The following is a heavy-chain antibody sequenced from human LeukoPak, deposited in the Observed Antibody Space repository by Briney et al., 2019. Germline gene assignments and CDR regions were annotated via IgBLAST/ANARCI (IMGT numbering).Heavy chain of an antibody. CDR1: GGSFSGYY. J-gene: IGHJ4*02. Sequence: PSETLSLTCAVYGGSFSGYYWSWIRQPPGKGLEWIGEINHSGSTNYNPSLKSRVTISVDTSKNQFSLKLSSVTAADTAVYYCARGRRIVVGRFDYWGQGTLVTVSS. CDR2: INHSGST. V-gene: IGHV4-34*01. CDR3: ARGRRIVVGRFDY. D-gene: IGHD2-15*01.